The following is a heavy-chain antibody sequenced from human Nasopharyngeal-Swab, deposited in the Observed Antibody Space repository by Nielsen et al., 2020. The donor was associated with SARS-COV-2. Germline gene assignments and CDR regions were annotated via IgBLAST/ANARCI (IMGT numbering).Heavy chain of an antibody. Sequence: GGSLRLTCAASGFTFRNYGMHWVRQAPGKGREWVAVISYDGNIKSYADSVRGRFLISRDNSHNTLYLQMSRLRTEDRAVYYCAKAFGEDQLAEDAFDAWGQGTMVTVSS. V-gene: IGHV3-30*18. CDR2: ISYDGNIK. CDR3: AKAFGEDQLAEDAFDA. CDR1: GFTFRNYG. D-gene: IGHD3-16*01. J-gene: IGHJ3*01.